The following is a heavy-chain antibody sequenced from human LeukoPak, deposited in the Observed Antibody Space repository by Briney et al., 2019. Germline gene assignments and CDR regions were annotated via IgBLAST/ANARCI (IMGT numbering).Heavy chain of an antibody. V-gene: IGHV1-2*02. CDR3: ARARNYYDSSGFNLDFDY. D-gene: IGHD3-22*01. CDR2: INPNSGGT. J-gene: IGHJ4*02. Sequence: ASVKVSCKASAYTFTSYYMHWVRQAPGQGLEWMGWINPNSGGTNYAQKFQGRVTMTRDTSISTAYMELSRLKSDDTAVYYCARARNYYDSSGFNLDFDYWGQGALVTVSS. CDR1: AYTFTSYY.